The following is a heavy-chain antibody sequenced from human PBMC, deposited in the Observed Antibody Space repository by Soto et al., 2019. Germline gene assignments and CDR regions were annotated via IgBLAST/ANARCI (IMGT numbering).Heavy chain of an antibody. CDR2: INPSGGST. CDR3: ATSGYEPRFVIDY. V-gene: IGHV1-46*03. D-gene: IGHD5-12*01. Sequence: ASVKVSCKASGYTFTSYYMHWARQAPGQGLEWMGIINPSGGSTSYAQKFQGRVTMTRDTSTSTVYMELSSLRSEDTAVYYCATSGYEPRFVIDYWGQGTLVTVSS. J-gene: IGHJ4*02. CDR1: GYTFTSYY.